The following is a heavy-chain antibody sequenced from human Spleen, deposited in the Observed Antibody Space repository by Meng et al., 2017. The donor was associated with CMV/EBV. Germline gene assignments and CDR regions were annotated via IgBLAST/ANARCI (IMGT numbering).Heavy chain of an antibody. V-gene: IGHV4-59*01. CDR1: GGSISYYY. CDR2: IHDSGIT. Sequence: GSLRLSCTVSGGSISYYYWNWIRQTPGKGLEWIGYIHDSGITNYNPSLKSRLTISVDTSKNQFSLTLSSVTAADTAVYYCASAAYNWFDSWGQGALATVSS. CDR3: ASAAYNWFDS. J-gene: IGHJ5*01.